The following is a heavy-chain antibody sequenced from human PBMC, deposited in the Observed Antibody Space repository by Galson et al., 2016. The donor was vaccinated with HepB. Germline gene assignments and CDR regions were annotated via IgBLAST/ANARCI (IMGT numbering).Heavy chain of an antibody. CDR1: GYTLNDLS. Sequence: SVKVSCKVSGYTLNDLSLHWVLQAPGKGLEWMGRFDPEDGETIYAQKFQGRVTLTEDTSTNTAYMELRSLRSEDTAIYYCAIDYRGDVLYYYYAMDVWGQGTTVTVSS. CDR2: FDPEDGET. D-gene: IGHD5-12*01. V-gene: IGHV1-24*01. J-gene: IGHJ6*02. CDR3: AIDYRGDVLYYYYAMDV.